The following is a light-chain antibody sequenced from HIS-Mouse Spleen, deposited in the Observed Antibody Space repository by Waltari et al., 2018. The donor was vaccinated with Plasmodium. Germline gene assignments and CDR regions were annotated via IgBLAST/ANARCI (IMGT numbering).Light chain of an antibody. Sequence: DIQMTQSPSTLSASVGDRVTITCRASQSISSRLAWYQQKPGKAPKLLIYKASSLESGVPQRFSGSGSGTEFTLTISSLQPDDFATYYCEQYNSYSWTFGQGTKVEIK. CDR2: KAS. V-gene: IGKV1-5*03. CDR3: EQYNSYSWT. J-gene: IGKJ1*01. CDR1: QSISSR.